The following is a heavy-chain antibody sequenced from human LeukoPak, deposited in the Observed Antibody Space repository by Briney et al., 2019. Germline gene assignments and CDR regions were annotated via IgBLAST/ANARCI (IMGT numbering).Heavy chain of an antibody. V-gene: IGHV3-48*03. Sequence: GESLRLSCAASGFTFSTYEMSWVRQAPGKGLEWVSYISSSGNTIYYADSVKGRFTISRDNAKNSLYLQMNSLRAEDTAVYYCARDRNDYVWGSFRPMDYWGQGTLVTVSS. D-gene: IGHD3-16*02. CDR1: GFTFSTYE. CDR3: ARDRNDYVWGSFRPMDY. J-gene: IGHJ4*02. CDR2: ISSSGNTI.